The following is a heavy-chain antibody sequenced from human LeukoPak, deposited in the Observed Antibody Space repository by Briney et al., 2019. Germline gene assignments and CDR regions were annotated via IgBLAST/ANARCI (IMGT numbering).Heavy chain of an antibody. CDR1: GYTFTGYY. D-gene: IGHD5-12*01. V-gene: IGHV1-2*02. J-gene: IGHJ6*02. Sequence: VASVKVSCEASGYTFTGYYMHWVRQAPGQGLEWMGWINPNSGGTNYAQKFQGRVTMTRDTSISTAYMELSRLRSDDTAVYYCARDFSTLRLPGGYYGMDVWGQGTTVTVPS. CDR2: INPNSGGT. CDR3: ARDFSTLRLPGGYYGMDV.